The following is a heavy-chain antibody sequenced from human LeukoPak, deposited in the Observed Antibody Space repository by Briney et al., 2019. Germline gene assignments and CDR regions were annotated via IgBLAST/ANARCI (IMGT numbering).Heavy chain of an antibody. CDR1: GFTFSNFA. CDR3: ASAPAYESSGYYPWYLDY. V-gene: IGHV3-30-3*01. D-gene: IGHD3-22*01. CDR2: ISYDGSSK. Sequence: GGSLRLSCSASGFTFSNFALHWVRQAPGMGLEWVAAISYDGSSKYYADSVKGRFTISRDNAKNSLYLQMNSLRAEDTAVYYCASAPAYESSGYYPWYLDYWGRGTLVTVSS. J-gene: IGHJ4*02.